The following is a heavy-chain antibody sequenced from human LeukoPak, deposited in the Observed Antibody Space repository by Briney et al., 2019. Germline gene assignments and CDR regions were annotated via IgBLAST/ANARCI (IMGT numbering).Heavy chain of an antibody. CDR3: ARGAGVVAVAGTLLDY. J-gene: IGHJ4*02. CDR1: GFTFSSYW. CDR2: IKQDGSEK. V-gene: IGHV3-7*03. Sequence: GGSLRLSCAASGFTFSSYWMSWVRQAPGKGLEWVANIKQDGSEKYYVDSVKGRFTISRDNAKNSLYLQMNSLRAEDTAVYYCARGAGVVAVAGTLLDYWGQGTLVTVSS. D-gene: IGHD6-19*01.